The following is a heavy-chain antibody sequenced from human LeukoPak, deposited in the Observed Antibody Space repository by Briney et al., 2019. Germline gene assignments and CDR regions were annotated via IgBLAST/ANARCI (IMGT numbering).Heavy chain of an antibody. V-gene: IGHV4-39*07. Sequence: PSETLSLTCTVSGDSISSGSYYWGWIRQPPGEGLEWIGNIYCRGNTYFNPSLKSRVIISVDTSKNQFSLKLTSVTAADTAVYYCARAHRLVLHYFDSWGQGTLVTVSS. CDR2: IYCRGNT. D-gene: IGHD2-15*01. CDR3: ARAHRLVLHYFDS. J-gene: IGHJ4*02. CDR1: GDSISSGSYY.